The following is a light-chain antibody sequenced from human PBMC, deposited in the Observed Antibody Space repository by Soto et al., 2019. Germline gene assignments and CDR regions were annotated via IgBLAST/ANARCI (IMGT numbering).Light chain of an antibody. CDR1: QSVNSN. CDR2: GTS. Sequence: EIVMTQSPATLSLSPGEKATLSCRASQSVNSNLAWYQQNAGQAPRLLIYGTSTRATGIPARFSGSGSGTDFTLTISSLQFEDFAVYYCQQYNNWPRTFGQGTKVEIK. V-gene: IGKV3-15*01. CDR3: QQYNNWPRT. J-gene: IGKJ1*01.